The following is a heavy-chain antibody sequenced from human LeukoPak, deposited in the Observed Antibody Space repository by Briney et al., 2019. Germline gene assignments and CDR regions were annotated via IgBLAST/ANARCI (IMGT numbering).Heavy chain of an antibody. J-gene: IGHJ3*02. V-gene: IGHV3-48*01. CDR1: GFTFSSYS. D-gene: IGHD6-6*01. CDR3: AREDSSWSFDAFDI. Sequence: GGSLRLSCAASGFTFSSYSMNWVRQAPGKGLEWVSYISSSSSTIYYADSVKGRFTISRDNAKNSLYLQMNSLRAEDTAVYYCAREDSSWSFDAFDIWGQGTMVTVSS. CDR2: ISSSSSTI.